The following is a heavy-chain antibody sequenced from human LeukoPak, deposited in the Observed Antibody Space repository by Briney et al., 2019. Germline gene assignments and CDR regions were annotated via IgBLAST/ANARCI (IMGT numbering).Heavy chain of an antibody. J-gene: IGHJ4*02. Sequence: GGSLRPSCAASGFTFTTYAMCWVRQAPGKGLEWVSCIGNSGGDTVYADSVRGRFTVSRDTSRNTLFLEMNSLRAEDTAIYYCAKRGGESSGWGPFDYWGQGTLVTVSS. V-gene: IGHV3-23*01. D-gene: IGHD6-19*01. CDR1: GFTFTTYA. CDR2: IGNSGGDT. CDR3: AKRGGESSGWGPFDY.